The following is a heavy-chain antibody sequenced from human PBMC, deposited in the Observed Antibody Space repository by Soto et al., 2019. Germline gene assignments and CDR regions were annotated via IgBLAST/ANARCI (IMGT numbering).Heavy chain of an antibody. D-gene: IGHD3-9*01. V-gene: IGHV3-48*03. CDR2: IGTSGSTK. J-gene: IGHJ4*02. CDR3: ARACGSRAFDWTYCDS. Sequence: GGSLRLSCAASGFSFNLHEMNWVRQAPGKVLEWISYIGTSGSTKYYAYSVQGRFTITRDNTKNSLYLEMNSLRGDDTGIYYCARACGSRAFDWTYCDSWGQGT. CDR1: GFSFNLHE.